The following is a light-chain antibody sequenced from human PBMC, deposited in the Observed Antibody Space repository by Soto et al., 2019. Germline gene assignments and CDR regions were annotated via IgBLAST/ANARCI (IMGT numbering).Light chain of an antibody. J-gene: IGKJ4*01. Sequence: EIVLTQSPGTLTLSPGERATLSSRASQSLSSNNLAWYQQRPGQAPRLLIYAAASRAAGVPDRFSGSGSGTDFTLTITRLGPEDFAVYFCQQYDTSPLTFGGGTKVEI. CDR3: QQYDTSPLT. CDR2: AAA. CDR1: QSLSSNN. V-gene: IGKV3-20*01.